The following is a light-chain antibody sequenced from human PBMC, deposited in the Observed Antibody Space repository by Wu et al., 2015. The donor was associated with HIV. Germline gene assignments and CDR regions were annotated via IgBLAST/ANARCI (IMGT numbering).Light chain of an antibody. J-gene: IGKJ2*03. CDR1: QSVSSY. V-gene: IGKV3-11*01. Sequence: EIVLTQSPATLSLSPGERATLSCRASQSVSSYLAWYQQKPGQAPRLLIYDASNRATGIPARFSGSGSGTEFTLTISSMQSEDFAVYYCQQYESWPPYSFGQGTKLEIK. CDR2: DAS. CDR3: QQYESWPPYS.